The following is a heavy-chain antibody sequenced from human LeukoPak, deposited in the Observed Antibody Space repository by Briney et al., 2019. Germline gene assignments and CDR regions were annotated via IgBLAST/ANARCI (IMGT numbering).Heavy chain of an antibody. J-gene: IGHJ4*02. V-gene: IGHV3-74*01. CDR3: AREGITMVRGVIMRYYFDY. Sequence: GGSLRLSCAASGFTFSSFWMHWVRQAPGKGLVWVSRINSDRSSTSYADSVKGRFTISRDNVKNTLYLQMNSLRAEDTAVYYCAREGITMVRGVIMRYYFDYWGQGTLVTVSS. CDR1: GFTFSSFW. CDR2: INSDRSST. D-gene: IGHD3-10*01.